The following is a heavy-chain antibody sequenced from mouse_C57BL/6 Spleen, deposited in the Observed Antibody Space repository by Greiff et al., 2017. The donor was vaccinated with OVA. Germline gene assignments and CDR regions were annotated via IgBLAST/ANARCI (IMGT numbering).Heavy chain of an antibody. CDR2: IHPNSGST. CDR3: ARLSTTVVATEAMDY. D-gene: IGHD1-1*01. CDR1: GYTFTSYW. J-gene: IGHJ4*01. Sequence: QVQLQQPGAELVKPGASVKLSCKASGYTFTSYWMHWVKQRPGQGLEWIGMIHPNSGSTNYNEKFKSKATLTVDTSSSTAYMQRSSLTSEDSAVYYGARLSTTVVATEAMDYWGQGTSVTVSA. V-gene: IGHV1-64*01.